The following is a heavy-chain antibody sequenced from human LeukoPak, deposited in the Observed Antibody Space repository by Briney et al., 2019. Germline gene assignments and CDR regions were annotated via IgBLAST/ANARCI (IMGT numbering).Heavy chain of an antibody. D-gene: IGHD6-19*01. Sequence: GGSLRLSCAVSGFTFSDHFLDWVRQAPGKGLEWVGGSRNKAKSYTTEYAASVKGRFTISRDDSKNSLYLQMNSLKTEDTAVYYCVRVGSVAGSDYLDYWGQGTLVTVSS. CDR1: GFTFSDHF. CDR3: VRVGSVAGSDYLDY. J-gene: IGHJ4*02. V-gene: IGHV3-72*01. CDR2: SRNKAKSYTT.